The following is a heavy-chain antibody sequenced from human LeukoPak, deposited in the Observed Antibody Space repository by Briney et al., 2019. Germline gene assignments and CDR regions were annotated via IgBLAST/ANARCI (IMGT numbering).Heavy chain of an antibody. J-gene: IGHJ4*02. D-gene: IGHD3-16*01. CDR3: ARDLSTADLGVDY. V-gene: IGHV4-38-2*02. CDR2: IYHSGST. Sequence: PSETLSLTCTVSGYSISSGYYWGWIRQPPGKGLEWIGSIYHSGSTYYNPSLKSRVTISVDTSKNQFSLKLSSVTAADTAVYYCARDLSTADLGVDYWGQGTLVTVSS. CDR1: GYSISSGYY.